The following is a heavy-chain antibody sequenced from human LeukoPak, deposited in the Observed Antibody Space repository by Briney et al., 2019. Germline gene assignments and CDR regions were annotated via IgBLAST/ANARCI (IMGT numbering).Heavy chain of an antibody. J-gene: IGHJ4*02. CDR2: IYYSRST. Sequence: PSETLSLTCTVSGGSISSYYWSWIRQPPGKGLEWIGYIYYSRSTNYNPSLKSRVTISVDTSKNQFSLKLSSVTAADTAVYYCARGDYYDSSDNFDYWGQGTLITVSS. CDR3: ARGDYYDSSDNFDY. CDR1: GGSISSYY. D-gene: IGHD3-22*01. V-gene: IGHV4-59*01.